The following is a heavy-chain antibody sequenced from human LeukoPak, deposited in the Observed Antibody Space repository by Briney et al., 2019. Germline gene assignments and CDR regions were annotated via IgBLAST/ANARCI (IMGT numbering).Heavy chain of an antibody. CDR3: ARAGEYDSSGYYYHGEGFYFDY. V-gene: IGHV5-51*01. Sequence: GESLKISCKGSGYSFTSYWIGWVRQMPGKGLEWMGIIYPGDSDTRYSPSFQGQVTISADKSISTAYLQWSSLKASDTAMYYCARAGEYDSSGYYYHGEGFYFDYWGQGTLVTVSS. CDR2: IYPGDSDT. J-gene: IGHJ4*02. D-gene: IGHD3-22*01. CDR1: GYSFTSYW.